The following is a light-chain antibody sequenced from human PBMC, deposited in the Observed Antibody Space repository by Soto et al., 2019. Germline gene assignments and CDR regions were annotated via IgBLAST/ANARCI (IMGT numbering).Light chain of an antibody. Sequence: QPALTQPASVSGSPGQSITISCTGTSSDVGNYNLVSWYQQHPGKAPKLMIYEGSKRPSGVSNRFSGSKSDNTASLTISGLQAEDEAHYYCCSYARGSTYVFGTGTKVTVL. CDR3: CSYARGSTYV. CDR2: EGS. CDR1: SSDVGNYNL. J-gene: IGLJ1*01. V-gene: IGLV2-23*01.